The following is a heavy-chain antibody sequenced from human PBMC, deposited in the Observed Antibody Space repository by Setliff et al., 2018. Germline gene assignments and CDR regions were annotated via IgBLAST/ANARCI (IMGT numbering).Heavy chain of an antibody. D-gene: IGHD3-3*01. CDR2: ITGSGGGT. J-gene: IGHJ5*02. Sequence: GGSLRLSCAASGFTFSTYSLIWVRQAPGTGLEWVSSITGSGGGTYYADSVKGRFIVSRDNSKNTLYLQMSDLRAEDTAVYYCAKDFWSGYVSYLDPWGQGTLVTVSS. V-gene: IGHV3-23*01. CDR3: AKDFWSGYVSYLDP. CDR1: GFTFSTYS.